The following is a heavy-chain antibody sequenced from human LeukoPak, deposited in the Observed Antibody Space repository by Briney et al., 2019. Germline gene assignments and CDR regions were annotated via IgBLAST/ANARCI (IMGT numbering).Heavy chain of an antibody. CDR1: GGTFSSYA. D-gene: IGHD3-22*01. V-gene: IGHV1-69*01. CDR3: ARGGADSSGYWKIDY. CDR2: IIPIFGTA. J-gene: IGHJ4*02. Sequence: SVKVSCKASGGTFSSYAISWVRQAHGQGLEWMGGIIPIFGTANYAQKFQGRVTITADESTSTAYMELSSLRSEDTAVYYCARGGADSSGYWKIDYWGQGTLVTVSS.